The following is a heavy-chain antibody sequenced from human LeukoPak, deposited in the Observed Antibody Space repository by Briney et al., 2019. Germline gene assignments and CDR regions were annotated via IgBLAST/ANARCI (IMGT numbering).Heavy chain of an antibody. D-gene: IGHD3-16*01. Sequence: SETLSLTCTVSGGSISSSSYYWGWIRQPPGKGLEWIGYMYNSGSTKYNPSLKSRVTILPDTPKNQFSLKLSSVTAADTAVYYCARHGEGASDYWGQGTLVTVSS. CDR2: MYNSGST. CDR1: GGSISSSSYY. CDR3: ARHGEGASDY. J-gene: IGHJ4*02. V-gene: IGHV4-61*05.